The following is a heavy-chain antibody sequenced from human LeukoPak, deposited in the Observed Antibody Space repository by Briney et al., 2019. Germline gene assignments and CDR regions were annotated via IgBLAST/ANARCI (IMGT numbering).Heavy chain of an antibody. V-gene: IGHV1-18*01. CDR2: ISAYNGNT. CDR3: ARDVGYLGYCSSTSCYNFDY. Sequence: ASVKVSCMASGYTFTSYGISWVRQAPGQGLEWMGWISAYNGNTNYAQKLQGRVTMTTDTSTSTAYMELRSLRSDDTAVYYCARDVGYLGYCSSTSCYNFDYWGQGTLVTVSS. J-gene: IGHJ4*02. D-gene: IGHD2-2*01. CDR1: GYTFTSYG.